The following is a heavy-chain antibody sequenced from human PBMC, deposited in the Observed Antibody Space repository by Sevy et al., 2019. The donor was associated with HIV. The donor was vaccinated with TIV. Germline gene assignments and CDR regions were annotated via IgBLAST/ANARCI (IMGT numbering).Heavy chain of an antibody. Sequence: SETLSLTCTVSGGSISSGTYYWGWIRRPPGKGLEWIGTIYYSGSTYYNSSLKSRVTISVDTYKNQFSLKLSSVTAADTAVYYCARHRNSLDRAAAGNWFDPWGQGTLVTVSS. V-gene: IGHV4-39*01. CDR1: GGSISSGTYY. CDR3: ARHRNSLDRAAAGNWFDP. CDR2: IYYSGST. D-gene: IGHD6-13*01. J-gene: IGHJ5*02.